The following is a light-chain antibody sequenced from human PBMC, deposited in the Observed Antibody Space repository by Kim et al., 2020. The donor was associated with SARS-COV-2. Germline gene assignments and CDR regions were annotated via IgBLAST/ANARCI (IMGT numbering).Light chain of an antibody. CDR2: SAS. V-gene: IGKV1-12*01. J-gene: IGKJ2*01. Sequence: DIQMTQSPSSVSASVGDRVTITCRASQDINTWLAWYQQKPGKAPKLMIYSASRLQTGVPSRFGGSGSGTDFTLTISSLQPEDFASYYCKQAYCFPYTFGQGTKLEI. CDR1: QDINTW. CDR3: KQAYCFPYT.